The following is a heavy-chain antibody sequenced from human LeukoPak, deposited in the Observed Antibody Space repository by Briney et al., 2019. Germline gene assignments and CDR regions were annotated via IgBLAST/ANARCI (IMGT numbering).Heavy chain of an antibody. J-gene: IGHJ5*02. Sequence: PSETLSLTCTVSGVTISSSSYYWGWIRQPPGKGLEWIGNCHYSGYTLYNPSLKSRVTISEDTSKNQFSLKLSSVTAADTAVYYCARRIAAAGWFDPWGQGTLVTVSS. D-gene: IGHD6-13*01. CDR1: GVTISSSSYY. CDR2: CHYSGYT. V-gene: IGHV4-39*01. CDR3: ARRIAAAGWFDP.